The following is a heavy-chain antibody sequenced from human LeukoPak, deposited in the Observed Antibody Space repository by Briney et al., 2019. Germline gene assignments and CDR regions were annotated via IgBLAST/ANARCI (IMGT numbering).Heavy chain of an antibody. J-gene: IGHJ4*02. V-gene: IGHV3-23*01. Sequence: GGSLRLSCAASGFTFSSYAMSWVRQAPGKGLEWVSAISGSGGSTYYADSVKGRFTISRDNSKNTLYLQMNSLRAEDTAVYYCARGGLGSGSYYSWGQGTLVTVSS. CDR3: ARGGLGSGSYYS. D-gene: IGHD3-10*01. CDR1: GFTFSSYA. CDR2: ISGSGGST.